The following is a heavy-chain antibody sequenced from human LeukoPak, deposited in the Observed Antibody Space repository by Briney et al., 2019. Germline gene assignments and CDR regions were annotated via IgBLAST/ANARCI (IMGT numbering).Heavy chain of an antibody. Sequence: GGSLRLSCAASGFTFSGYEMNWVRQAPGKGLEWVSYISRSGTIISYADSVRGRLTISRDNAENSLYLQMNSLRAEDTAVYYCARERDDYYFDYWGQGTLVTVSS. CDR1: GFTFSGYE. J-gene: IGHJ4*02. CDR2: ISRSGTII. D-gene: IGHD3-3*01. V-gene: IGHV3-48*03. CDR3: ARERDDYYFDY.